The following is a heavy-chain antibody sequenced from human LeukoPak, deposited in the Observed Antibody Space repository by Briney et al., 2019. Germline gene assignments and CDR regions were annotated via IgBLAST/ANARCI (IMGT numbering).Heavy chain of an antibody. Sequence: SETLSLTCTVSGGSISSYYWSWIRQPAGKGLAWIGRIYTSGSTNYNPSLKSRVTMSVDTSKNQFSLKLSSVTAADTAVYYCARVIAALEGYYFDYWGQGTLVTVSS. CDR1: GGSISSYY. CDR2: IYTSGST. V-gene: IGHV4-4*07. J-gene: IGHJ4*02. D-gene: IGHD6-6*01. CDR3: ARVIAALEGYYFDY.